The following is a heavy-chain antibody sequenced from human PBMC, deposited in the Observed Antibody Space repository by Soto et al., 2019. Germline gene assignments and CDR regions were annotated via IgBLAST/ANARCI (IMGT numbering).Heavy chain of an antibody. CDR2: INHSGST. CDR1: GGSFSGYY. D-gene: IGHD3-9*01. V-gene: IGHV4-34*01. J-gene: IGHJ4*02. CDR3: ARGGILTGYYKGGYDQPSAEDRYYFDY. Sequence: SETLSLTCAVYGGSFSGYYWSWIRQPPGKGLEWIGEINHSGSTNYNPSLKSRVTISVDTSKNQFSLKLSSVTAADTAVYYCARGGILTGYYKGGYDQPSAEDRYYFDYWGQGTLVTVSS.